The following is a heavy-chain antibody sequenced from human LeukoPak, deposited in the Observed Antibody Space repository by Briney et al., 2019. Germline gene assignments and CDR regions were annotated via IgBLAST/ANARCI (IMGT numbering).Heavy chain of an antibody. J-gene: IGHJ5*02. CDR3: AYCSGGSCYH. V-gene: IGHV4-34*01. CDR2: INHSGST. D-gene: IGHD2-15*01. Sequence: SETLSLTCTVYGGSFSGYYWSWIRQPPGKGLEWIGEINHSGSTNYNPSLKSRVTISVDTSKNQFSLKLSSVTAADTAVYYCAYCSGGSCYHWGQGTLVTVSS. CDR1: GGSFSGYY.